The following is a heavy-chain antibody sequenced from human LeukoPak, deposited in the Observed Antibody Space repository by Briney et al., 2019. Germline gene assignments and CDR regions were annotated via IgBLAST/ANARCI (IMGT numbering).Heavy chain of an antibody. CDR3: ARRPITIFGVVENWFDP. V-gene: IGHV1-69*13. CDR2: IIPIFGTA. Sequence: ASVKVSCKASGGTFSSYAISWVRQAPGQGLEWMGGIIPIFGTANYAQKFQGRVTITADESTSTAYMELSSLRSEDTAVYYCARRPITIFGVVENWFDPWGQGTLVTVSS. J-gene: IGHJ5*02. D-gene: IGHD3-3*01. CDR1: GGTFSSYA.